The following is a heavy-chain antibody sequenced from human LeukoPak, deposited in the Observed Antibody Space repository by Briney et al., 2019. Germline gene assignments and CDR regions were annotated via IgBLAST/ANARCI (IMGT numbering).Heavy chain of an antibody. V-gene: IGHV3-23*01. CDR3: AKDTSAWWYHRADMNV. CDR2: ISGSGDKT. J-gene: IGHJ6*03. CDR1: GFTFIDYA. D-gene: IGHD2-15*01. Sequence: GGSLRLSCAASGFTFIDYAMSWVRQAPGGGLEWVSAISGSGDKTFHADSVKGRFTTSRDNSKHTLSLQMSSLRVEDSAVYFCAKDTSAWWYHRADMNVWGTGTTVTVSS.